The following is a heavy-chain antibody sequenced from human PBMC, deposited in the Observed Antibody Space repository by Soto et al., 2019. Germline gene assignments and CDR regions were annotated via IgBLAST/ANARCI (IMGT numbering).Heavy chain of an antibody. CDR3: AHSLYGDYLDEYFQH. Sequence: QITLKESGPTLVKPTQTLTLTCTFSGFSLSTSGVGVGWIRQPPGKALEWLALIYWDDDKRYSPSLKSRLTITKDTSKNQVVLTMTNMDPVDTTTYYCAHSLYGDYLDEYFQHWGQGTLVTVSS. CDR2: IYWDDDK. V-gene: IGHV2-5*02. J-gene: IGHJ1*01. D-gene: IGHD4-17*01. CDR1: GFSLSTSGVG.